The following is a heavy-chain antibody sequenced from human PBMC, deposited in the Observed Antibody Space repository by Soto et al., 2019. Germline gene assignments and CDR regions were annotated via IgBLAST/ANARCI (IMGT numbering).Heavy chain of an antibody. Sequence: GGSLRLSCAASGFFFSDYYLSWIRQAPGKGLECVAYISGTGGTKYIADSVQGRFSVSRDNPKNSLFLQMTSLRADDAAVYYCAHPRGYGVFDAVDIWGQGTMVTVSS. D-gene: IGHD4-17*01. J-gene: IGHJ3*02. CDR1: GFFFSDYY. CDR2: ISGTGGTK. V-gene: IGHV3-11*01. CDR3: AHPRGYGVFDAVDI.